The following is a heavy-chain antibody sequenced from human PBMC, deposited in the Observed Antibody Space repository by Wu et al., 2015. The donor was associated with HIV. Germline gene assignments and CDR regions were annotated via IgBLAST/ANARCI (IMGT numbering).Heavy chain of an antibody. CDR1: YTLTSHP. V-gene: IGHV1-18*01. Sequence: QVQLVQSGPEAKRPGASLNVSCKASYTLTSHPIGWVRQAPGQRLEWMGWMNPRNGYIKPAQRFQDRLTMSTTNSANTAYMELGSLTSDDTAIYFCARVQFDPDYYTYFDLWGQGTLVTVSS. J-gene: IGHJ5*01. D-gene: IGHD4/OR15-4a*01. CDR3: ARVQFDPDYYTYFDL. CDR2: MNPRNGYI.